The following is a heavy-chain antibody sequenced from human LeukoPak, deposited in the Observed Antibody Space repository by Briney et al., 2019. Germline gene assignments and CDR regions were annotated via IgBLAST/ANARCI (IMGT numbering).Heavy chain of an antibody. Sequence: SETLSLTCAVYGGSFSSYYWSWIRQPAGKGLEWIGRIYTSGSTNYNPSLKSRVTMSVDTSKNQFSLKLSSVTAADTAVYYCARSLYSSGSFDYWGQGTLVTVSS. CDR2: IYTSGST. D-gene: IGHD6-19*01. J-gene: IGHJ4*02. CDR3: ARSLYSSGSFDY. CDR1: GGSFSSYY. V-gene: IGHV4-59*10.